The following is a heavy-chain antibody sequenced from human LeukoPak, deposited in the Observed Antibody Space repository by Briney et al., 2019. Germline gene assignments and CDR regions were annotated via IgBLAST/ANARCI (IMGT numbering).Heavy chain of an antibody. CDR2: IIPIFGTA. Sequence: GASVKVSCKASGGTFSSYAISWVRQAPGQGLEWMGGIIPIFGTANYAQKFQGRVTITADKSTSTAYMELSSLRSEDTAVYYCAGASSTSKYESYYYYMDVWGKGTTVTVSS. CDR3: AGASSTSKYESYYYYMDV. D-gene: IGHD2-2*01. J-gene: IGHJ6*03. CDR1: GGTFSSYA. V-gene: IGHV1-69*06.